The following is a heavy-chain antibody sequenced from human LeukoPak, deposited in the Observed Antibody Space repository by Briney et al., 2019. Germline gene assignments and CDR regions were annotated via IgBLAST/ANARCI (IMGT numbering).Heavy chain of an antibody. D-gene: IGHD1-1*01. J-gene: IGHJ4*02. CDR3: ARGHWNYFDY. CDR1: GGSFRGYY. Sequence: SETLSLTCAVYGGSFRGYYWSWIRQPPGKGLEWIGEINHSGSTNYNPSLKSRVTISVDTSKNQFSLKLSSVTAADTAVYYCARGHWNYFDYWGQGTLVTVSS. V-gene: IGHV4-34*01. CDR2: INHSGST.